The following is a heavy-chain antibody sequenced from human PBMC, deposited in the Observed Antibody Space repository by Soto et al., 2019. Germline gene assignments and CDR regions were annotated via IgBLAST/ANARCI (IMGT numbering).Heavy chain of an antibody. Sequence: SETLSLTCTVSGGSISSSSYYWGWIRQPPGKGLEWIGSIYYSGSTYYNPSLKSRVTISVDTSKNQFSLKLSSVTAADTAVYYCAREGEPEAYFDYWGQGTLVTVSS. J-gene: IGHJ4*02. CDR3: AREGEPEAYFDY. V-gene: IGHV4-39*02. CDR1: GGSISSSSYY. CDR2: IYYSGST. D-gene: IGHD3-16*01.